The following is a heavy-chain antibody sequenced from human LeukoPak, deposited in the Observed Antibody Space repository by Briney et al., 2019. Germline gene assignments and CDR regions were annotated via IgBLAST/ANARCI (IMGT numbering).Heavy chain of an antibody. Sequence: GRSLRLSCAASGFTFSSYAMHWVRQAPGKGLEWVAVISYDGSNKYYADSVEGRFTISRDNSKNTLYLQMNSLRAEDTAVYYCARDRRWLQLPLDYWGQGTLVTVSS. V-gene: IGHV3-30-3*01. CDR2: ISYDGSNK. CDR1: GFTFSSYA. CDR3: ARDRRWLQLPLDY. D-gene: IGHD5-12*01. J-gene: IGHJ4*02.